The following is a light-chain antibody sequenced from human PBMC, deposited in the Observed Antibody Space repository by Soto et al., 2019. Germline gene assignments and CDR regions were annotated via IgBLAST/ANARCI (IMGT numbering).Light chain of an antibody. CDR3: QQYNKWPSWT. J-gene: IGKJ1*01. CDR1: QSVGRD. V-gene: IGKV3-15*01. CDR2: GAS. Sequence: IMMTQSPVTLSVSPGGRATLSCRASQSVGRDLAWYQQKPGQAPRLLIYGASTRATGIPARFSGSGSGTEFSLTISSLQSEDLAVYYCQQYNKWPSWTFGQGTKVEIK.